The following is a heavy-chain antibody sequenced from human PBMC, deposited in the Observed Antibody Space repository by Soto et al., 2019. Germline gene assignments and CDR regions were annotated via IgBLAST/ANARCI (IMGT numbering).Heavy chain of an antibody. Sequence: GGSLRLSCAASGFTFSSYAMSWVRQAPGKGMEWVSAISGSGGSTYYADSVKGRFTISRDNSKNTLYLQMNSLRAEDTAVYYCAKGLGQSNYYGMDVWGQGTTVTVSS. CDR1: GFTFSSYA. V-gene: IGHV3-23*01. D-gene: IGHD3-16*01. J-gene: IGHJ6*01. CDR3: AKGLGQSNYYGMDV. CDR2: ISGSGGST.